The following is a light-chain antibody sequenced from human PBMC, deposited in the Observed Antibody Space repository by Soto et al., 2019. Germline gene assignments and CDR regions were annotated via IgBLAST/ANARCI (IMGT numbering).Light chain of an antibody. CDR3: CSYTTSNTRQIV. CDR1: SSDVGGYNY. V-gene: IGLV2-14*01. J-gene: IGLJ1*01. CDR2: DVS. Sequence: QSALTQPASVSGSPGQSITISCTGTSSDVGGYNYVSWYQQHPGKAPKFMIYDVSNRPSGVSNRFSGSKSGNTASLTISGRQAEDEADYYCCSYTTSNTRQIVFGTGTKLTVL.